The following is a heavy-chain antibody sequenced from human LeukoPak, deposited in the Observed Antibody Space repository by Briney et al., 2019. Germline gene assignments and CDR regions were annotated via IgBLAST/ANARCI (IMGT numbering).Heavy chain of an antibody. V-gene: IGHV3-7*01. D-gene: IGHD6-19*01. Sequence: GGSLRLSCAASRFTFSNYWMSWVRQAPGKGLEWVANIKQDGSETYYVDSVKGRFTISRDNAKNSLSLQMNSLRDEDTAVYYCARQRGSGCLDYWGQGTLVTVSS. CDR1: RFTFSNYW. J-gene: IGHJ4*02. CDR2: IKQDGSET. CDR3: ARQRGSGCLDY.